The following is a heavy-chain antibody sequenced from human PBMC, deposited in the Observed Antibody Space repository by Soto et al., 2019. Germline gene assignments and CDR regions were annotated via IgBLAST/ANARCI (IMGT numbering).Heavy chain of an antibody. CDR2: IKQDGSEK. CDR3: ARQVRRDYYYYYGMDV. Sequence: PGGSPRLSCAASGFTFSSYWMSWVRQAPGKGLEWVANIKQDGSEKYYVDSVKGRFTISRDNAKNSLYLQMNSLRAEDTAVYYCARQVRRDYYYYYGMDVWGQGTTVTVSS. J-gene: IGHJ6*02. V-gene: IGHV3-7*01. D-gene: IGHD2-2*01. CDR1: GFTFSSYW.